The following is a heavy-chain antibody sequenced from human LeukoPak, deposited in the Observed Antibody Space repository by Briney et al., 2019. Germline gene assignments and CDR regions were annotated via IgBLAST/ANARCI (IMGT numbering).Heavy chain of an antibody. CDR2: ISGSGGST. V-gene: IGHV3-23*01. CDR3: AKANLGYCSSTSCYNFDY. CDR1: GFTFSSYA. D-gene: IGHD2-2*01. J-gene: IGHJ4*02. Sequence: PGGSLRLSCAASGFTFSSYAMSWVRQAPGKGLEWVSAISGSGGSTYYADSVKGRFTISRDNPKNTLYLQMNSLRAEDTAVYYCAKANLGYCSSTSCYNFDYWGQGTLVTVSS.